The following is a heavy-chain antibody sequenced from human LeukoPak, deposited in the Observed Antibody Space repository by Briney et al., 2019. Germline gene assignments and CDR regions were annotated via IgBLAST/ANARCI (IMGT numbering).Heavy chain of an antibody. V-gene: IGHV3-15*01. CDR2: IKSKTDGGTT. D-gene: IGHD2-2*01. Sequence: GGSLRLSCAASGFTFSNAWMSWVRHAPGKGLEWVGRIKSKTDGGTTDYAAPVKGRFTISRDDSKNTLYLQMNSLKTEDTAVYYCTTVIVVVPAAISDAFDIWGQGTMVTVSS. CDR3: TTVIVVVPAAISDAFDI. J-gene: IGHJ3*02. CDR1: GFTFSNAW.